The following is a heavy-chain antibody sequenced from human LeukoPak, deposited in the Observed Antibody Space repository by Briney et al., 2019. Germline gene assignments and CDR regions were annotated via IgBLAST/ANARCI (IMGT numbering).Heavy chain of an antibody. CDR3: ASLRIMITFRGVIDPLFDY. D-gene: IGHD3-16*01. CDR1: GYSISSGYY. J-gene: IGHJ4*02. V-gene: IGHV4-38-2*02. CDR2: IYYSGST. Sequence: SETLSLTCTVSGYSISSGYYWGWIRQPPGKGLEWIGYIYYSGSTNYNPSLKSRVTISVDTSKNQFSLKLSSVTAADTAVYYCASLRIMITFRGVIDPLFDYWGQGTLVTVSS.